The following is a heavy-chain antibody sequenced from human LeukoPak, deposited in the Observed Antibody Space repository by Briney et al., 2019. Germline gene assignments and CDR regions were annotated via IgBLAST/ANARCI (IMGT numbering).Heavy chain of an antibody. CDR2: IYYSGST. D-gene: IGHD2-2*01. J-gene: IGHJ4*02. Sequence: SETLSLTCAVYGGSFSGYYWSWIRQHPGKGLEWIGYIYYSGSTYYNPSLKSRVTISVDTSKNQFSLKLSSVTAADTAVYYCASIGYCSSTSCPRSDYWGQGTLVTVSS. CDR3: ASIGYCSSTSCPRSDY. CDR1: GGSFSGYY. V-gene: IGHV4-31*11.